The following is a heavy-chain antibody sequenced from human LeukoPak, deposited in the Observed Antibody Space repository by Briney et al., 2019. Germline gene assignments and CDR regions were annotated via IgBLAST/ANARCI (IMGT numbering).Heavy chain of an antibody. CDR1: GFTFSSYS. J-gene: IGHJ3*02. Sequence: GGSLRLSCAASGFTFSSYSMNWVRQAPGKGLEWVSSISSSSSYIYYADSVKGRFTISRDNAKNPLYLQMNSLRAEDTAVYYCASDSPAKDAFDIWGQGTMVTVSS. CDR2: ISSSSSYI. CDR3: ASDSPAKDAFDI. V-gene: IGHV3-21*01.